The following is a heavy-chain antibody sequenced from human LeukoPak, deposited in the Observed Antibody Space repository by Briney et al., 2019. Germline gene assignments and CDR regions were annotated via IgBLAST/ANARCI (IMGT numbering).Heavy chain of an antibody. J-gene: IGHJ2*01. CDR2: IRYDGSNK. CDR1: GFTFSSYG. CDR3: ARGNYDILADWYFDL. V-gene: IGHV3-30*02. Sequence: GGSLRLSCAASGFTFSSYGMHWVRQAPGKGLEWVAFIRYDGSNKYYADSVKGRFTISRDNSKNTLYLQMNSLRAEDTAVYYCARGNYDILADWYFDLWGRGTLVTVSS. D-gene: IGHD3-9*01.